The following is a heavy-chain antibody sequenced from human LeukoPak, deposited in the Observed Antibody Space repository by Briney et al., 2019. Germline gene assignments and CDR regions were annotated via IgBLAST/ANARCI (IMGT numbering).Heavy chain of an antibody. D-gene: IGHD6-19*01. V-gene: IGHV3-53*01. CDR3: ARREASGWFGN. CDR2: IYSGGST. Sequence: PGGSLRLSCAASGFTVSSNYMSWVRQAPGKGLEWVSVIYSGGSTYYADSVKGRFTISRDNSKNTLYLQMNSLRAEDTAVYYCARREASGWFGNWGQGTLVTVSS. J-gene: IGHJ4*02. CDR1: GFTVSSNY.